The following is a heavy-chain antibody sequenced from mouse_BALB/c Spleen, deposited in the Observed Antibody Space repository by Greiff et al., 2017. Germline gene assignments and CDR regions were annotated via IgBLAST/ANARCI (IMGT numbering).Heavy chain of an antibody. CDR1: GFTFSSYA. CDR2: ISSGGSYT. CDR3: ARDQGLRQDPYWYFDV. D-gene: IGHD2-4*01. J-gene: IGHJ1*01. V-gene: IGHV5-9-4*01. Sequence: EVHLVESGGGLVKPGGSLKLSCAASGFTFSSYAMSWVRQSPEKRLEWVAEISSGGSYTYYPDTVTGRFTISRDNAKNTLYLEMSSLRSEDTAMYYCARDQGLRQDPYWYFDVWGAGTTVTVSS.